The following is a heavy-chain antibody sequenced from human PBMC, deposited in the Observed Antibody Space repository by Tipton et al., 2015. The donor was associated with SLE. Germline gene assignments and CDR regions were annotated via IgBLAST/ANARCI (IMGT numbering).Heavy chain of an antibody. CDR1: GGSVSSGSYY. Sequence: GLVKPSGTLSLTCTVSGGSVSSGSYYWSWIRQPPGKGLEWIGYIYYSGSTNYNPSLKSRVTISVDTSKNQFSLKLSSVTAADTAVYYCARETVTKDAFDIWGQGTMVTVSS. CDR3: ARETVTKDAFDI. J-gene: IGHJ3*02. D-gene: IGHD4-23*01. V-gene: IGHV4-61*01. CDR2: IYYSGST.